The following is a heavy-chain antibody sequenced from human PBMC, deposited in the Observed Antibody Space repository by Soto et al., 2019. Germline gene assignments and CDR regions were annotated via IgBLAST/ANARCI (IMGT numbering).Heavy chain of an antibody. Sequence: SVKVSCKASGYTFTSYGISWVRQAPGQGLEWMGGIIPIFGTANYAQKFQGRVTITADESTSTAYMELSSLRSEDTAVYYCARDSVGYCTNGVCPPDVWGQGTTVTVSS. V-gene: IGHV1-69*13. CDR3: ARDSVGYCTNGVCPPDV. J-gene: IGHJ6*02. CDR2: IIPIFGTA. CDR1: GYTFTSYG. D-gene: IGHD2-8*01.